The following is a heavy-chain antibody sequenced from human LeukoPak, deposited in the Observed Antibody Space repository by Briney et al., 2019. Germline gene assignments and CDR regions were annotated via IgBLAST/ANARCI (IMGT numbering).Heavy chain of an antibody. V-gene: IGHV3-53*01. CDR3: ARGRYDSSAQLNGFDY. CDR1: GFTVSSNY. Sequence: GGSLRLSCAASGFTVSSNYMSWVRQAPGKGLEWVSVIYSGGSTYYADSVKGRFTISSDNSKNTLYLQMNSLRAEDTAVYYCARGRYDSSAQLNGFDYWGQGTLVTVSS. J-gene: IGHJ4*02. D-gene: IGHD3-22*01. CDR2: IYSGGST.